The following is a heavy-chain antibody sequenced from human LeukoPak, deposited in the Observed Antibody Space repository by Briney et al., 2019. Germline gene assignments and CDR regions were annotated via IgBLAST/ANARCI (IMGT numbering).Heavy chain of an antibody. D-gene: IGHD4-17*01. Sequence: SETLSLTCTVSGVSFSSDYWTWIRQPPGKGLEWIGYIYYDGSGNYNPSLKSRVTISVDTSKNQFSLRLSSVTAADTAVYYCARGQASLRDYWGQGTLVTVSS. CDR3: ARGQASLRDY. CDR1: GVSFSSDY. CDR2: IYYDGSG. J-gene: IGHJ4*02. V-gene: IGHV4-59*01.